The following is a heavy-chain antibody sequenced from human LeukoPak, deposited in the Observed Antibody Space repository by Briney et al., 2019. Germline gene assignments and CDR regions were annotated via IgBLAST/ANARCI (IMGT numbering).Heavy chain of an antibody. CDR1: GFTFSSYA. CDR2: ISGSGGST. D-gene: IGHD5-18*01. J-gene: IGHJ4*02. Sequence: PGGSLRLSCAASGFTFSSYAMSWVRQAPGKGLEWVSAISGSGGSTYYADSVKGRFTISRDNAKNTLYLQMNSLRAEDTAVYYCARDQGGYGPLGYWGQGTLVTVSS. V-gene: IGHV3-23*01. CDR3: ARDQGGYGPLGY.